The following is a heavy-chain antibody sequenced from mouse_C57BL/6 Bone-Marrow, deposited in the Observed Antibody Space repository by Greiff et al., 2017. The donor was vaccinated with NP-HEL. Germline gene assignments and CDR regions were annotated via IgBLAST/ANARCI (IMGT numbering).Heavy chain of an antibody. CDR3: ARSNRDYLDY. J-gene: IGHJ2*01. CDR2: IYPSDSET. V-gene: IGHV1-61*01. Sequence: VQLQQPGAELVRPGSSVKLSCKASGYTFTSYWMDWVKQRPGQGLEWIGNIYPSDSETHYNQKFKDKATLTVDKSSSTAYMQLSSLTSEDSAVYYCARSNRDYLDYWGQGTTLTVSS. D-gene: IGHD2-5*01. CDR1: GYTFTSYW.